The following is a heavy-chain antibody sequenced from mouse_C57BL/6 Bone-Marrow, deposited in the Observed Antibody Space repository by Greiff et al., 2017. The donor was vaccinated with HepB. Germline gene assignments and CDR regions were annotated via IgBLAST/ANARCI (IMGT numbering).Heavy chain of an antibody. D-gene: IGHD2-1*01. J-gene: IGHJ4*01. CDR3: ARPGGNSYAMDY. Sequence: DVHLVESGGGLVKPGGSLKLSCAASGFTFSDYGMHWVRQAPEKGLEWVAYISSGSSTIYYADTVKGRFTISRDNAKNTLFLQMTSLRSEDTAMYYCARPGGNSYAMDYWGQGTSVTVSS. CDR1: GFTFSDYG. V-gene: IGHV5-17*01. CDR2: ISSGSSTI.